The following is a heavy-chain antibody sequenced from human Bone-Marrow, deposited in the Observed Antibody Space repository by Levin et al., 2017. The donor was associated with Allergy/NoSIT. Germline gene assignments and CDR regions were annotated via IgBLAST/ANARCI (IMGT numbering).Heavy chain of an antibody. V-gene: IGHV4-59*03. D-gene: IGHD6-25*01. CDR1: GGSISSYY. CDR3: AAYRSVYNWCDP. Sequence: SETLSLTCTVSGGSISSYYWSWIRQPPGKGLEWMGYIYYSGSTNYNPSLKSRVTISVDTSTNQFSLKLNSVTAADTAASYCAAYRSVYNWCDPWGQGTLVTVSS. J-gene: IGHJ5*02. CDR2: IYYSGST.